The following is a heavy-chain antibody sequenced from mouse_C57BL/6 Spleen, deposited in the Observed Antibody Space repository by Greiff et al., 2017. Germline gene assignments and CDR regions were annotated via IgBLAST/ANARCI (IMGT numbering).Heavy chain of an antibody. J-gene: IGHJ2*01. Sequence: QVQLQQSGAELVRPGASVTLSCKASGYTFTDYEMHWVKQTPVHGLEWIGAIDPETGGTAYNQKFKGKAILTADKSSSTAYMELRSLTSEDSAVYYCTRLDGSSLFDYWGQGTTLTVSS. CDR1: GYTFTDYE. CDR2: IDPETGGT. V-gene: IGHV1-15*01. D-gene: IGHD1-1*01. CDR3: TRLDGSSLFDY.